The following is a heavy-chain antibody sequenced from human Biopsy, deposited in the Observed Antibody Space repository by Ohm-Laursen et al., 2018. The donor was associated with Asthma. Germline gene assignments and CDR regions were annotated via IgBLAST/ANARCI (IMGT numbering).Heavy chain of an antibody. CDR2: LIPVLGTP. CDR3: ARGYSDSDRIVYYYSGLEV. J-gene: IGHJ6*02. Sequence: SSVKVSCKASGDSFSNYVISWVRQAPGQGLEWMGGLIPVLGTPDHAQMFEGRVTITADESTSTAYMELSSLSSEDTAVYYCARGYSDSDRIVYYYSGLEVWGQGTTVTVSS. D-gene: IGHD5-12*01. V-gene: IGHV1-69*01. CDR1: GDSFSNYV.